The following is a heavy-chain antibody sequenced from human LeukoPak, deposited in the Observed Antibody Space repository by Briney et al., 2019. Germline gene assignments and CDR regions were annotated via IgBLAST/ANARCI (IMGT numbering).Heavy chain of an antibody. V-gene: IGHV3-64*04. J-gene: IGHJ3*02. D-gene: IGHD6-6*01. CDR1: GFRFSAYA. CDR2: ISPNGDNT. Sequence: GGSLRLSCSASGFRFSAYAMHWVRQAPGKGLEYVSAISPNGDNTYYADSVRGRFSISRDNTKNTLYLQMNSLRPEDTAVYYCTRDYSSSSGRAFDIWGQGTMVTVSS. CDR3: TRDYSSSSGRAFDI.